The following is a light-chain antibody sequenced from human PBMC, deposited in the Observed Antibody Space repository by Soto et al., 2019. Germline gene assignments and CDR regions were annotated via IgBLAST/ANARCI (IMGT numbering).Light chain of an antibody. J-gene: IGKJ2*01. Sequence: EIVMTQSPATLSVSPGERASLSCRASQSVSSNLAWFQKKPGQAPRLLIYGASTRATGIPARFSGSGSGTEFTLTISSLQSEDFAVYYCQQYNSGPYTFGQGTKLEIK. CDR3: QQYNSGPYT. CDR2: GAS. CDR1: QSVSSN. V-gene: IGKV3-15*01.